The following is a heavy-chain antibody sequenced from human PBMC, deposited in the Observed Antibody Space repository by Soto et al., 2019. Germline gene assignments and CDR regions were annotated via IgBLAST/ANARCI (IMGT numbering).Heavy chain of an antibody. V-gene: IGHV3-15*07. Sequence: GGSLRLSCAASGFTFSNAWMNWVRQAPGKGLEWVGRIKSKTDGGTTDYAAPVKGRFTISRDDSKNTLYLQMNSLKTEDTAVYYCTYVEFHDYSNWGYYYYYGMDVWGQGTTVTVSS. D-gene: IGHD4-4*01. CDR2: IKSKTDGGTT. CDR3: TYVEFHDYSNWGYYYYYGMDV. J-gene: IGHJ6*02. CDR1: GFTFSNAW.